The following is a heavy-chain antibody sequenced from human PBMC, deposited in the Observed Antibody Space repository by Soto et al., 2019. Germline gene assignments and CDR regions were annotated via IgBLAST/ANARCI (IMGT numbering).Heavy chain of an antibody. V-gene: IGHV3-30*18. Sequence: QVQLVESGGGVVQPGRSLRLSCAASGFTFSSYGMHWVRQAPGKGLEWVAVISYDGSNKYYADSVQGRFTISRDNSKNTLYLQMNSLRDEDTAVYYCAKDVVVGATTGLGDYYYYYGMDVWGQGTTVTVSS. J-gene: IGHJ6*02. CDR1: GFTFSSYG. CDR3: AKDVVVGATTGLGDYYYYYGMDV. CDR2: ISYDGSNK. D-gene: IGHD1-26*01.